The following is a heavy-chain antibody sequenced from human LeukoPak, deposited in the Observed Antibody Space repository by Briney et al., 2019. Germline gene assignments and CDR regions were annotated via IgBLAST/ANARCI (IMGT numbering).Heavy chain of an antibody. Sequence: GGSLRLSCAASGFTFRSYGMTWVRQAPGKGLEWVSAISGSGDSTYYADSVKGRFTISRDNAKNSLYLQMNSLRAEDMALYYCAKGGGGRLIYYYYMDVWGKGTTVTVSS. J-gene: IGHJ6*03. D-gene: IGHD3-16*01. CDR1: GFTFRSYG. CDR3: AKGGGGRLIYYYYMDV. V-gene: IGHV3-23*01. CDR2: ISGSGDST.